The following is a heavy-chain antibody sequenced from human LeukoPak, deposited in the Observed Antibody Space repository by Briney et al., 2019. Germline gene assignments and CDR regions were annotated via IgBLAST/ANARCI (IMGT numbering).Heavy chain of an antibody. J-gene: IGHJ4*02. CDR1: GFTFDDYA. V-gene: IGHV3-43D*03. CDR2: ISWDGGST. D-gene: IGHD3-10*01. CDR3: AKSYESYGSGYFDY. Sequence: GSLRLSCAASGFTFDDYAMHWVRQAPGKGLEWVSLISWDGGSTYYADSVKGRFTISRDNSKNSLYLQMNSLRAEDTALYYCAKSYESYGSGYFDYWGQGTLVTVSS.